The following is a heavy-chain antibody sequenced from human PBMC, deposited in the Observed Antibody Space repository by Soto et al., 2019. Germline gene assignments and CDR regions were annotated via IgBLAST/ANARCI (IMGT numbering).Heavy chain of an antibody. CDR2: RHHGGSA. V-gene: IGHV4-4*02. Sequence: SETLSLTCDVSRYSINNNNWWRWVRQPPGGGLEWNGERHHGGSANYNPSLESRVTFSVDISKNQFFLKLSSVTAADTAVYYCTKNSAYALDYWGQGTLVTVSS. CDR1: RYSINNNNW. J-gene: IGHJ4*02. CDR3: TKNSAYALDY. D-gene: IGHD5-12*01.